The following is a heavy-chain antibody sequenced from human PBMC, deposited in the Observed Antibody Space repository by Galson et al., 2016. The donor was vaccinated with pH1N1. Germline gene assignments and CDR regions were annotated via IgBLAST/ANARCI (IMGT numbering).Heavy chain of an antibody. J-gene: IGHJ4*02. CDR2: FDTENDEI. D-gene: IGHD4-23*01. V-gene: IGHV1-24*01. Sequence: SAKVSRKVSGFNPSELSMHWVRQAAGKGIEWMGGFDTENDEIVYVQKFQGRVTMAEDSSTDTAYMALNSLRTDDTAVYYCATMDYGGNSYYWGQGTLVIVSS. CDR3: ATMDYGGNSYY. CDR1: GFNPSELS.